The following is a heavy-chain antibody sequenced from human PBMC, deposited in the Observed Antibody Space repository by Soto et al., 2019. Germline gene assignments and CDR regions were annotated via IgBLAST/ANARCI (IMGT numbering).Heavy chain of an antibody. CDR2: IKSKTDGGTT. D-gene: IGHD2-8*01. J-gene: IGHJ3*02. Sequence: GSLRLSCAASGFTFSNAWMSWVRQAPGKGLEWVGRIKSKTDGGTTDYAAPVKGRFTISRDDSKNTLYLQMNSLKTEDTAVYYCTTDMYTTRDAFDIWGQGTMVTVSS. V-gene: IGHV3-15*01. CDR1: GFTFSNAW. CDR3: TTDMYTTRDAFDI.